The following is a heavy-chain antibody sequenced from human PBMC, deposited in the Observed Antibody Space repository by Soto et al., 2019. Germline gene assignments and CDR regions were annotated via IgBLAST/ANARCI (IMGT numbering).Heavy chain of an antibody. CDR3: ARDWVVRSLFDI. V-gene: IGHV1-69*13. J-gene: IGHJ3*02. Sequence: SVEVSCKASGGTFSSYAISWVRQAPGQGLEWMGGIIPIFGTANYAQKFQGRVTITADESTSTAYMELSSLRSEDTAVYYCARDWVVRSLFDIWGRGTMVTVSS. CDR2: IIPIFGTA. CDR1: GGTFSSYA. D-gene: IGHD3-10*01.